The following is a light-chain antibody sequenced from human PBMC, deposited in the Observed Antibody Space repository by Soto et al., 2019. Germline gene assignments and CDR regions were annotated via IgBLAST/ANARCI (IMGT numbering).Light chain of an antibody. Sequence: DIQLIQSPATLSASVGDRITIICRASENIFKFLAWYQQRSGRAPNLLIYAASDLETGVPSRFSGRGSGTEFTLTIDSLQPDDSATYYCQHYNTQSITFGGGTKVDVK. V-gene: IGKV1-5*02. CDR1: ENIFKF. J-gene: IGKJ4*01. CDR2: AAS. CDR3: QHYNTQSIT.